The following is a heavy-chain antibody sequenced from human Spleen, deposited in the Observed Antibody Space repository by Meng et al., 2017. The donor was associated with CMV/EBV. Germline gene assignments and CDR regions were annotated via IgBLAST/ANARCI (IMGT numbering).Heavy chain of an antibody. CDR2: IYHSGTT. Sequence: SGGSISSGGYYWSWLRQHPGGGVGWIGYIYHSGTTYYTPYLQSRVTISIDTSKNQFFLKLSSVTAADTAVYYCARDRANYGPNWFDPWGQGTLVTVSS. CDR1: GGSISSGGYY. J-gene: IGHJ5*02. D-gene: IGHD3-10*01. CDR3: ARDRANYGPNWFDP. V-gene: IGHV4-31*02.